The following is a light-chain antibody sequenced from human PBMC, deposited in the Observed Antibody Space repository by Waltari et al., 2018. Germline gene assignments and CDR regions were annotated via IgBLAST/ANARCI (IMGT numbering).Light chain of an antibody. CDR2: YDD. J-gene: IGLJ2*01. CDR1: TSNIGNHG. V-gene: IGLV1-36*01. Sequence: QSVLTQPPSVSAAPRQRVTMSCSGSTSNIGNHGVSWYQQVPGHATELLIYYDDLLPSGVSDRFSGSKSGTSASLAISGLQSEDAAVYYCAAWDDGLSGLVFGGGTQLTVL. CDR3: AAWDDGLSGLV.